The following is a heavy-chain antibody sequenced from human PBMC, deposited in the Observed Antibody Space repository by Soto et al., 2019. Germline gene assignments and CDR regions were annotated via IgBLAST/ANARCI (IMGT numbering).Heavy chain of an antibody. V-gene: IGHV6-1*01. Sequence: PSQTLSLTCVISGDSVSSNHATWDWIRQSPSRGLEWLGRTYYRSKWYYDYALSVKSRIAINPDTSNNQLSLQLNSVTPDDTAVFSCARLRGVLLWFGEYHTQAFWSQGSPVTVSS. CDR2: TYYRSKWYY. J-gene: IGHJ1*01. CDR3: ARLRGVLLWFGEYHTQAF. D-gene: IGHD3-10*01. CDR1: GDSVSSNHAT.